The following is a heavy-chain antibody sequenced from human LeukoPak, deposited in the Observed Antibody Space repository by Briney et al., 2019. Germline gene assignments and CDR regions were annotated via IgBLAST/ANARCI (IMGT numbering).Heavy chain of an antibody. CDR3: AKDRYYDSSGYPTEAFDI. CDR1: GFTFSSYA. J-gene: IGHJ3*02. Sequence: GGSLRLSCAASGFTFSSYAIHWVRQAPGKGLEWVAVISSDGSNKYYADSVKGRFTISRDNSKNTLYLQMNSLRAEDTAVYYCAKDRYYDSSGYPTEAFDIWGQGTMVTVSS. D-gene: IGHD3-22*01. V-gene: IGHV3-30-3*01. CDR2: ISSDGSNK.